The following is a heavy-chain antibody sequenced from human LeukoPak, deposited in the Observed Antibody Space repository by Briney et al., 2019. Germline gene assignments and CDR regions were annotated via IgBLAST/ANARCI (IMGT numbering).Heavy chain of an antibody. V-gene: IGHV3-23*01. Sequence: GRSLRLSCAASGFTFSSYAMSWVRQAPGKGLEWVSAISGSGGSTYYADSVKGRFTISSDNSKNTLYLEMNSLRAEDTAVYYCANNRGDTAMVLYFDYWGQGTLVTVSS. D-gene: IGHD5-18*01. CDR2: ISGSGGST. CDR1: GFTFSSYA. CDR3: ANNRGDTAMVLYFDY. J-gene: IGHJ4*02.